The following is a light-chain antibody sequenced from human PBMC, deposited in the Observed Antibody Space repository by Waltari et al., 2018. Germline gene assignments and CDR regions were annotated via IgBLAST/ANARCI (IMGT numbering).Light chain of an antibody. CDR2: GAS. J-gene: IGKJ1*01. V-gene: IGKV3-20*01. Sequence: TQSPDSLSSSPGERVTLSCRASQSVSRALAWYQQKPGQAPRLLIFGASNRATGIPDRFSGSGSETDFSLTISRLEPEDFAVYYCQHYVRLPATFGRGTKVEIK. CDR3: QHYVRLPAT. CDR1: QSVSRA.